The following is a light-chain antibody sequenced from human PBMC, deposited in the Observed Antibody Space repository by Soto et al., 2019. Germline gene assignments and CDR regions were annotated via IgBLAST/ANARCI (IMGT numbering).Light chain of an antibody. J-gene: IGKJ4*01. V-gene: IGKV3-15*01. CDR1: QSVSSN. CDR3: QQYDNWPPLT. Sequence: EIVMTQSPATPSLSPGERATLSCRASQSVSSNLAWYQQKPGQAPRLLIYGASTRATGVPARFSGSGSGTEFTLTISTLQSEDFAVYYCQQYDNWPPLTFGGGTKVDIK. CDR2: GAS.